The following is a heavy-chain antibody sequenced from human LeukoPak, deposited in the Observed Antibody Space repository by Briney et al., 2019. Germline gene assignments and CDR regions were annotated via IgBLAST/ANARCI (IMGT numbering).Heavy chain of an antibody. CDR3: ARGLSYDSSGYYFF. D-gene: IGHD3-22*01. CDR1: GYSFTSYD. V-gene: IGHV1-8*01. J-gene: IGHJ4*02. Sequence: ASVKVSCKASGYSFTSYDINWVRQATGQGLEWMGWMNPNSGNTGYAQKFQGRVTMTRNTSISTAYMELSSLRSEDTAVYYCARGLSYDSSGYYFFWGQGTLVTVPS. CDR2: MNPNSGNT.